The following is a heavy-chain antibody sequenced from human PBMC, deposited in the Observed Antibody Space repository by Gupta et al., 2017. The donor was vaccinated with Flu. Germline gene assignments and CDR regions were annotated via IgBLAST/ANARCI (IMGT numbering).Heavy chain of an antibody. J-gene: IGHJ5*02. Sequence: HWVRQAPGKGLVWVSRIKSDDSSASYADSVKGRFTISRDNAKNTLYLQMNSLRAEDTAVYYCARDGAGDCSGGSCYSWFDPWGQGTLVTVSS. CDR3: ARDGAGDCSGGSCYSWFDP. CDR2: IKSDDSSA. D-gene: IGHD2-15*01. V-gene: IGHV3-74*01.